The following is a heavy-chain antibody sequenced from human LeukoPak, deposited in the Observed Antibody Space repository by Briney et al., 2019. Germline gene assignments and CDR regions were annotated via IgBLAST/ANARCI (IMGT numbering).Heavy chain of an antibody. Sequence: ASVKVSCKASGYTFSFYSLHWARQAPGQGLEWMGRIIPFLNISNYAQNFEGKVTINADKSTSTVYLELTSLTFEDTAIYYCAADDYSAGSYFLYFFDYWGQGTLITVSS. CDR3: AADDYSAGSYFLYFFDY. CDR1: GYTFSFYS. V-gene: IGHV1-69*02. CDR2: IIPFLNIS. J-gene: IGHJ4*02. D-gene: IGHD3-10*01.